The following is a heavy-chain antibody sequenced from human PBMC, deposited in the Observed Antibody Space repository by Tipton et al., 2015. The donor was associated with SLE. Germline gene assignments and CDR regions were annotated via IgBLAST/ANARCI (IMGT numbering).Heavy chain of an antibody. CDR3: ARDTSGSFALGY. D-gene: IGHD1-26*01. CDR2: IYYTGNT. Sequence: TLSLTCTVSGGSISSGGYYWSWIRQHPGKGLEWIGYIYYTGNTYYNPSLKSRVTISVDTSKNQFSLRLSSVTAADTAVYYCARDTSGSFALGYWGQGTLVTVSS. J-gene: IGHJ4*02. V-gene: IGHV4-31*03. CDR1: GGSISSGGYY.